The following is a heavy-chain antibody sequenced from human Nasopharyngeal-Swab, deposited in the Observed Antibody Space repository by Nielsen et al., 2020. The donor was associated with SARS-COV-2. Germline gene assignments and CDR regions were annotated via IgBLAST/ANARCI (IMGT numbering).Heavy chain of an antibody. CDR3: ARVEMATVSHAFDI. D-gene: IGHD5-24*01. J-gene: IGHJ3*02. CDR2: IYYSGST. V-gene: IGHV4-31*03. CDR1: GGSISNGGYY. Sequence: SETLSLTCTVSGGSISNGGYYWSWIRQHPGKGLEWIGYIYYSGSTYYNPSLKSRVTISVDTSKNQFSLKLSSVTAADTAVYYCARVEMATVSHAFDIWGQGTMVTVSS.